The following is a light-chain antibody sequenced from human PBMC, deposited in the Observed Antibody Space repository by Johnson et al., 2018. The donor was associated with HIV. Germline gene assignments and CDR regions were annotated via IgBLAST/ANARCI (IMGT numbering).Light chain of an antibody. J-gene: IGLJ1*01. CDR3: GTWDISLGAGGV. CDR1: SSNIGNNY. Sequence: QSVLTQPPSVSAAPGQKVTISCSGSSSNIGNNYVSWYQQLPGTAPKLLIYDNNQRPSGIPDRFSVSTSGTSATLAITSLQTGDEADYYCGTWDISLGAGGVFGPGTKVTVL. CDR2: DNN. V-gene: IGLV1-51*01.